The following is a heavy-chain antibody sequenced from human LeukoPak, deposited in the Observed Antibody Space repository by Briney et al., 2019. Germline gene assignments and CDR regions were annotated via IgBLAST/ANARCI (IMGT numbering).Heavy chain of an antibody. CDR1: GGSVSSYY. V-gene: IGHV4-4*07. CDR3: AREGYCSSTSCFYGRIDYYYYYMDV. Sequence: PSHTLSLTCTVSGGSVSSYYWSSIRPPAGKRLEWILRISTGGSTNSTPSLKSRVTMSVDTSKNQFSLKLSSVTAADTAVYYCAREGYCSSTSCFYGRIDYYYYYMDVWGKGTTVTVSS. D-gene: IGHD2-2*01. CDR2: ISTGGST. J-gene: IGHJ6*03.